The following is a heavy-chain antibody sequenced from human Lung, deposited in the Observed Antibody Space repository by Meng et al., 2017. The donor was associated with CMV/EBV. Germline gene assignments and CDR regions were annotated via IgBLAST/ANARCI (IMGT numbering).Heavy chain of an antibody. V-gene: IGHV4-34*01. CDR1: GGSFSGFY. CDR3: ARGMGSPPRSKLLGSRRTRDFYYGLDV. D-gene: IGHD2-15*01. CDR2: ISHSGST. J-gene: IGHJ6*02. Sequence: SXTXSLXCAAYGGSFSGFYWSXIRQPPGKGLEWIGAISHSGSTNYKPSLKSRVTISVDTSKNQFSLKLNSLTAADTAVYYCARGMGSPPRSKLLGSRRTRDFYYGLDVXGQGXTVTVSS.